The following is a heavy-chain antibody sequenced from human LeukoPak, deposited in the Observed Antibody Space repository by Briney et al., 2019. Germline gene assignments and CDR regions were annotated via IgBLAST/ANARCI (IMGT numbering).Heavy chain of an antibody. J-gene: IGHJ4*02. V-gene: IGHV3-23*01. CDR1: GFTFNKYA. CDR2: MTADGDAT. CDR3: AKPHLFGVVMRFDY. D-gene: IGHD3-3*01. Sequence: GSLRLSCAASGFTFNKYAMSWVRQAPGKGLEWVSTMTADGDATYYADSVKGRFTISRDNSKNTLSLEMNSLTVDDTAVYFCAKPHLFGVVMRFDYWGQGTLVAVSS.